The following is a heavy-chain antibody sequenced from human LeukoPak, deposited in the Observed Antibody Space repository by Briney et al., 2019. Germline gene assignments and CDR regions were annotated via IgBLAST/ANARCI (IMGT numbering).Heavy chain of an antibody. CDR3: ARANKYSYGTLFSHASFDY. J-gene: IGHJ4*02. CDR2: MNPNSGNT. V-gene: IGHV1-8*03. Sequence: ASVKVSCKASGYTFTSYDINWVRRATGQGLEWMGWMNPNSGNTGYAQKFQGRVTITRNTSISTAYMELSSLRSEDTAVYYCARANKYSYGTLFSHASFDYWGQGTLVTVSS. D-gene: IGHD5-18*01. CDR1: GYTFTSYD.